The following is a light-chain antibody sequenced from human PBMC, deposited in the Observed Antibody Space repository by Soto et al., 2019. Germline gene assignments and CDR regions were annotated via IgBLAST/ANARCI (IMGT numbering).Light chain of an antibody. Sequence: DIQMTQPPSSLSASVGDRVTITCRASQRISNFLNWYQQKPGKAPKLLIYGASNLQSGVPSRFSGSGSGTHFTPTISGLQPDDFATYYCQQSYNTPALTFGGGTKVDIK. J-gene: IGKJ4*01. V-gene: IGKV1-39*01. CDR1: QRISNF. CDR3: QQSYNTPALT. CDR2: GAS.